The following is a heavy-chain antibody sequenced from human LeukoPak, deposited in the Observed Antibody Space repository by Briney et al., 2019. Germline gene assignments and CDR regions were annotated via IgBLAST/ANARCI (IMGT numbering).Heavy chain of an antibody. CDR1: GGSISSSSYY. D-gene: IGHD6-13*01. CDR2: IYYSGST. J-gene: IGHJ5*02. Sequence: PSETLSLTCTVSGGSISSSSYYWGWIRQPPGKGLEWIGSIYYSGSTYYNPSLKSRVTISVDTSKNQFSLKLSSVTAADTAVYYCARASLSSWLVYNWFDPWGQGTLVTVSS. V-gene: IGHV4-39*07. CDR3: ARASLSSWLVYNWFDP.